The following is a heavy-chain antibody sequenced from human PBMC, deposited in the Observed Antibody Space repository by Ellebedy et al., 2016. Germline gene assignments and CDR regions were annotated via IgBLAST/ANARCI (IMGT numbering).Heavy chain of an antibody. CDR1: GFSFINYA. CDR2: ISGGGSST. CDR3: ADGERTYYDYNRPLP. Sequence: GESLKISXAASGFSFINYAMTWVRQPPGKGLEWVSGISGGGSSTSYADSVKGRFTTSRDNSKNTLYLHMNSLRAEDTAVYYCADGERTYYDYNRPLPWGQGTLVTVSS. V-gene: IGHV3-23*01. J-gene: IGHJ5*02. D-gene: IGHD3-3*01.